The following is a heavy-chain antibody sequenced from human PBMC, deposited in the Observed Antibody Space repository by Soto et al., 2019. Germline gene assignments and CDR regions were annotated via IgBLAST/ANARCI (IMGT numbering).Heavy chain of an antibody. Sequence: QVQLVQSGAEVKKPGASVKVSCKASGYTFTGYYMHWVRQAPGQGLEWMGWINPNSGGTNYAQKLQGRVTMTRDTSISTAYMELSRLRSDDTAVYYCARGRFLEGLLWGGGYYYGMDVWGQGTTVTVSS. CDR3: ARGRFLEGLLWGGGYYYGMDV. V-gene: IGHV1-2*02. CDR2: INPNSGGT. D-gene: IGHD3-3*01. CDR1: GYTFTGYY. J-gene: IGHJ6*02.